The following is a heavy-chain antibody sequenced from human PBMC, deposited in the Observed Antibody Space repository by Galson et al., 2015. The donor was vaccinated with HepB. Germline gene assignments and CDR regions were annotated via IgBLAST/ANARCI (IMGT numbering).Heavy chain of an antibody. CDR2: IWYDGTYK. J-gene: IGHJ4*02. Sequence: LSCAASGFIFSNYGMQWVRQAPGKGLEWVAHIWYDGTYKHYADSVKGRFTISRDNAKNTLFLQINSLRAEDTAVYYCARDSGNGGSQYWGRGTLVSVSS. CDR1: GFIFSNYG. CDR3: ARDSGNGGSQY. D-gene: IGHD2-8*01. V-gene: IGHV3-33*01.